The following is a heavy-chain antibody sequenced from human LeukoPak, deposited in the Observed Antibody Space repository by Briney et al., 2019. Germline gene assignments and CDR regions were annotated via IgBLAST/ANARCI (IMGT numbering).Heavy chain of an antibody. D-gene: IGHD2-21*02. V-gene: IGHV4-59*08. J-gene: IGHJ4*02. CDR3: ASSKVKGHGDCVGYYY. CDR1: GGSISSYY. Sequence: SETLSLTCTVSGGSISSYYWSWIRQPPGKGLEWIGYIYYSGSTNYNPSLKSRVTISVDTPKNQFSLKLSSVTAADTAVYYCASSKVKGHGDCVGYYYWGQGTLVTVTS. CDR2: IYYSGST.